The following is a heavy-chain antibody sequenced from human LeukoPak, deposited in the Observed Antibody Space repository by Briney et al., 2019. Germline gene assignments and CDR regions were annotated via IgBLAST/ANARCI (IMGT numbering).Heavy chain of an antibody. D-gene: IGHD3-22*01. CDR3: ARDRGVNYYDSSGYGY. CDR1: GYIFTSYY. J-gene: IGHJ4*02. Sequence: ASVKVSCKASGYIFTSYYIYWVRQAPGQGLDWMGIINPSGGSTDYAQKFQGRVTMTRDTSTSTVYMELSSLRSEDTAVYYCARDRGVNYYDSSGYGYWGQGTLVTVSS. CDR2: INPSGGST. V-gene: IGHV1-46*01.